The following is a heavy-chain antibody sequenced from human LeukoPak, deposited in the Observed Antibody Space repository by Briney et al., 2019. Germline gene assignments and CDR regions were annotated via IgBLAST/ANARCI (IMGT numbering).Heavy chain of an antibody. CDR1: GFPFSSYA. D-gene: IGHD6-13*01. V-gene: IGHV3-30*04. CDR2: ISYDGSNK. Sequence: GSLRLSCAASGFPFSSYAMHWVRQAPGKGLEWMAFISYDGSNKYYADSVKGRFTISRDNSKNTLYLQMNSLRAEDTAVYYCARDRGSSWYAEYYFDYWGQGTLVTVSS. J-gene: IGHJ4*02. CDR3: ARDRGSSWYAEYYFDY.